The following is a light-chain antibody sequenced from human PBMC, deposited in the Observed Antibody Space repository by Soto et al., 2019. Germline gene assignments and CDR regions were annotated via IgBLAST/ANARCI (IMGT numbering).Light chain of an antibody. V-gene: IGKV3-15*01. CDR3: QQYNNWPLT. Sequence: EIVMTQSPATLSVSPGERATLSCRASQSVNSNLAWYQQKPGQAPRLLFYGASTRATGVPARFGGSGSGTEFTFTISSLQSEDFAVYYCQQYNNWPLTFGGGTKVDIK. J-gene: IGKJ4*01. CDR2: GAS. CDR1: QSVNSN.